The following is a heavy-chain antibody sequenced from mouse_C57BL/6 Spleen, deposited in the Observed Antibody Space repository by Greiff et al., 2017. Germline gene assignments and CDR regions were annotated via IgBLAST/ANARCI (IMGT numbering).Heavy chain of an antibody. V-gene: IGHV1-61*01. CDR2: IYPSDSET. CDR1: GYTFTSYW. Sequence: QVQLQQPGAELVRPGSSVKLSCKASGYTFTSYWMDWVKQRPGQGLEWIGNIYPSDSETHYNQKFKDKATLTVDKSSSTAYMQRSSLASEDSAVYYCARGGVGRMDYWGQGTSGTGSS. J-gene: IGHJ4*01. D-gene: IGHD4-1*01. CDR3: ARGGVGRMDY.